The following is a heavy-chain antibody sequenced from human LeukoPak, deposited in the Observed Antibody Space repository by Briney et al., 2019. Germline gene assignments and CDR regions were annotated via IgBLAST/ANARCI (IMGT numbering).Heavy chain of an antibody. CDR2: INHSGST. J-gene: IGHJ4*02. D-gene: IGHD3-10*01. CDR3: ARRSNGDRGVMMVPYYFDY. CDR1: GGSFSGYY. V-gene: IGHV4-34*01. Sequence: SETLSLTCAVYGGSFSGYYWSWIRQPPGKGLEWIGEINHSGSTNYNPSLKSRVTISVDTSKNQFSLKLSSVTAADTAVYYCARRSNGDRGVMMVPYYFDYWGQGTLVTVSS.